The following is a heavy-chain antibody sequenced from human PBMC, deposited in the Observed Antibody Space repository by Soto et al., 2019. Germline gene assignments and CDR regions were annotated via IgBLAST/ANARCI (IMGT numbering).Heavy chain of an antibody. Sequence: QVQLVQSGAEVKKPGSAVKVSCKASGGTFSSYAISWVRQAPGQGLEWMGGIIPIFGTANYAQKFQGRVTITGDESTSTAYMELSSLRSEDTAVYYCARGYYGSGSYYAYWYFDLWGRGTLVTVSS. CDR2: IIPIFGTA. CDR3: ARGYYGSGSYYAYWYFDL. D-gene: IGHD3-10*01. J-gene: IGHJ2*01. V-gene: IGHV1-69*01. CDR1: GGTFSSYA.